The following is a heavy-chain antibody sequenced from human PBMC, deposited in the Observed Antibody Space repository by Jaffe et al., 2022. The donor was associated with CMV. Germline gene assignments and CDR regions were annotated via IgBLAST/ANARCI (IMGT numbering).Heavy chain of an antibody. J-gene: IGHJ3*02. D-gene: IGHD3-22*01. V-gene: IGHV4-59*01. Sequence: QVQLQESGPGLVKPSETLSLTCTVSGGSISSYYWSWIRQPPGKGLEWIGYIYYSGSTNYNPSLKSRVTISVDTSKNQFSLKLSSVTAADTAVYYCAREFPGVVVTTTGAFDIWGQGTMVTVSS. CDR1: GGSISSYY. CDR2: IYYSGST. CDR3: AREFPGVVVTTTGAFDI.